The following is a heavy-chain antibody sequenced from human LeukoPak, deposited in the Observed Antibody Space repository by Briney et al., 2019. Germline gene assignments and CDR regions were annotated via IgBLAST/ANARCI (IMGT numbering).Heavy chain of an antibody. CDR3: AREDCSSTSCSWFDP. CDR2: ISSSGSTI. CDR1: GFTFSDYY. D-gene: IGHD2-2*01. J-gene: IGHJ5*02. Sequence: GGSLRLSCAASGFTFSDYYMSWIRQAPGKGLEWVSYISSSGSTIYYADSVKGRFTISGDNAKNSLYLQMNSLRAEDTAVYYCAREDCSSTSCSWFDPWGQGTLVTVSS. V-gene: IGHV3-11*01.